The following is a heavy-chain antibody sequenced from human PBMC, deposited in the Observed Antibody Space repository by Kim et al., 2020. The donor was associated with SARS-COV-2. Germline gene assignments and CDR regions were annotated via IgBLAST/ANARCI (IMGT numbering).Heavy chain of an antibody. CDR3: ARGTTTMAPVGYYGMDV. V-gene: IGHV7-4-1*02. J-gene: IGHJ6*02. CDR1: GYTFTRYA. Sequence: ASVKVSCKASGYTFTRYAMNWVRQAPGQGLEWMGWINTNTGNPTYAQGFTGRLVFSLDSSVTTAYLQISSLKAEDTAVYYCARGTTTMAPVGYYGMDVWGQGTTVTVSS. D-gene: IGHD5-18*01. CDR2: INTNTGNP.